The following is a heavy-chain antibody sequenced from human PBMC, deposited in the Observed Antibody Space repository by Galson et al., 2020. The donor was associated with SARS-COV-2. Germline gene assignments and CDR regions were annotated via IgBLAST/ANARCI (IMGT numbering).Heavy chain of an antibody. J-gene: IGHJ6*03. CDR1: GFTFSSYD. V-gene: IGHV3-13*01. CDR2: IGTAGDT. Sequence: GGSLRLSCAASGFTFSSYDMHWVRQATGQGLEWVSAIGTAGDTSYPGSVKGRFTISRENAKNSLYLQMNSLRAGDTAVYYCARAASSSHQLGYYYYYYYMDVWGKGTTVTVSS. CDR3: ARAASSSHQLGYYYYYYYMDV. D-gene: IGHD6-6*01.